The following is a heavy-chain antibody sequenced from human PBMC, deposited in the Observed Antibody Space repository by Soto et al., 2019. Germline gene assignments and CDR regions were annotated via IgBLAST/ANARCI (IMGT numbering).Heavy chain of an antibody. J-gene: IGHJ5*02. V-gene: IGHV5-10-1*01. CDR3: ARQPFEYSSSSYWFDP. D-gene: IGHD6-6*01. Sequence: PGESLKISCKGSGYSFTSYWISWVRQMPGKGLEWMGRIDPSDSYTNYSPSFQGHVTISADKSISTAYLQWSSLKASDTAMYYCARQPFEYSSSSYWFDPWGQGTLVTVSS. CDR1: GYSFTSYW. CDR2: IDPSDSYT.